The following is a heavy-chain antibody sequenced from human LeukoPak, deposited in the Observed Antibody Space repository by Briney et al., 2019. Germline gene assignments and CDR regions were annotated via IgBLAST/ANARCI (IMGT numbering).Heavy chain of an antibody. CDR3: SRGKQFVSDY. CDR1: EFTFSSYA. J-gene: IGHJ4*02. V-gene: IGHV3-30*04. CDR2: ISYDGGHK. D-gene: IGHD5-24*01. Sequence: GGSLRLSCAASEFTFSSYAMHWVRQAPGRGLEWVAVISYDGGHKYYTDSVRGRFSVSRDNSKKMLFLQMNSLRVEDTAVYYCSRGKQFVSDYWGQGTLVSVSS.